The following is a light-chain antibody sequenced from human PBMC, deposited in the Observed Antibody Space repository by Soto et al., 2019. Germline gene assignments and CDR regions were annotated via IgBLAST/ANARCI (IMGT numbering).Light chain of an antibody. Sequence: DIQMTQSPSSLSASVGDRVTITCRASQGISTYLNWYQQKPGKAPKLLIYAASSLQSGVPSRFSGSGSGTDFTLTISSLQPEDFATYYCQQSYSLRTFVQGTKVEIK. J-gene: IGKJ1*01. CDR3: QQSYSLRT. V-gene: IGKV1-39*01. CDR1: QGISTY. CDR2: AAS.